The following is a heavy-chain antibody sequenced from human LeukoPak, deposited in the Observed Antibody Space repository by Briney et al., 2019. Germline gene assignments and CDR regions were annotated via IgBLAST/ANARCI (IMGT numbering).Heavy chain of an antibody. CDR1: GFTFSNYA. CDR3: AKMFYYDSSGYFPLDY. V-gene: IGHV3-23*01. Sequence: GGSLRLSCAASGFTFSNYAMSWVRQAPGKGLEWVSSISDSGGSTFYADSVKGRFTISRDNSKNTLYLQMNSLRAEDTAVYYCAKMFYYDSSGYFPLDYWGQGILVTVSS. J-gene: IGHJ4*02. CDR2: ISDSGGST. D-gene: IGHD3-22*01.